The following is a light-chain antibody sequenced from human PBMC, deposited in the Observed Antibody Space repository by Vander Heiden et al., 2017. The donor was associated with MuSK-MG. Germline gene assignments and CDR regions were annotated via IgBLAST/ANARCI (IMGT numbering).Light chain of an antibody. CDR1: SSDVGSNNR. J-gene: IGLJ2*01. V-gene: IGLV2-23*02. Sequence: QSALTQPASVSGSPGQSITISCTGTSSDVGSNNRVSWYRQHPGKAPKLMLYEVSKRPSGVSNRFSGSKSGNTASLTISGRQAEDEADYYCCSNAGSSTWVFGGGTKLTVL. CDR3: CSNAGSSTWV. CDR2: EVS.